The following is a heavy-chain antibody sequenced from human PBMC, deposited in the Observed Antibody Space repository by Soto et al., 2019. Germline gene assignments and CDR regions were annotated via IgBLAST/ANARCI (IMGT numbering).Heavy chain of an antibody. CDR3: ARVVAVAGTVGYYYYGMDV. J-gene: IGHJ6*02. D-gene: IGHD6-19*01. V-gene: IGHV1-18*03. CDR1: GYTFTSYG. Sequence: ASVKVSCKASGYTFTSYGISWVRQAPGQGLEWMGWISAYNGNTNYARKLQGRVTMTTDTSTSTAYMELRSLRSDDMAVYYCARVVAVAGTVGYYYYGMDVWGQGTTVTVSS. CDR2: ISAYNGNT.